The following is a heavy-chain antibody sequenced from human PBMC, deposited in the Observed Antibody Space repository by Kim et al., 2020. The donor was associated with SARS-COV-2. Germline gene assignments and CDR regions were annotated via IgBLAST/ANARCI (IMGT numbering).Heavy chain of an antibody. CDR1: GGTFNNYV. D-gene: IGHD6-6*01. V-gene: IGHV1-69*04. CDR2: IIPILGIT. J-gene: IGHJ5*02. CDR3: AKCSSSIVAPYNYFDP. Sequence: SVKVSCKASGGTFNNYVVNWVRQAPGQGLECMGRIIPILGITNYAQKFQGRVTITADKSTSTVYMDLRGLTSDDTAGYYCAKCSSSIVAPYNYFDPWGQ.